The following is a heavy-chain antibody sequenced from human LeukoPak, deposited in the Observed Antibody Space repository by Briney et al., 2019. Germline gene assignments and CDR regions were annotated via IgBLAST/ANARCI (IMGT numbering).Heavy chain of an antibody. D-gene: IGHD3-9*01. Sequence: PGGSLRLSCAASGFTFSTYTMIWVRQAPGKGLEWVSYISGSSSTIYHADSVKGRFTISRDNSKNTLYLQMNSLRAEDTAVYYCATKRDILTGYLPFDYWGQGTLVTVSS. CDR1: GFTFSTYT. J-gene: IGHJ4*02. CDR2: ISGSSSTI. V-gene: IGHV3-48*01. CDR3: ATKRDILTGYLPFDY.